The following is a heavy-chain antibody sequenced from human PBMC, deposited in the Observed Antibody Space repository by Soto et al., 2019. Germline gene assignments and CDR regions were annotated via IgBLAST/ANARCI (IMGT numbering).Heavy chain of an antibody. CDR1: GFTFGNYA. J-gene: IGHJ3*01. D-gene: IGHD2-21*02. CDR2: ISDPGTST. CDR3: AKSLVTPSDAFDL. Sequence: GSLRLSCAASGFTFGNYAMNWVRQAPGKGLEWISSISDPGTSTYYANSVKGRFSMSRDNSKNTLFLQMNRLRADDTAVYFCAKSLVTPSDAFDLWGRGTLVTVSS. V-gene: IGHV3-23*01.